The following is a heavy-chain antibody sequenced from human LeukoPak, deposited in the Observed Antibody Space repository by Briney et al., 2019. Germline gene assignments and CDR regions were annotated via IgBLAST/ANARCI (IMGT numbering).Heavy chain of an antibody. CDR1: GYTFTSYY. D-gene: IGHD3-10*01. CDR3: ARDRFVVLTYYYYYYMDV. CDR2: INPSGGST. Sequence: ASVKVSCKASGYTFTSYYMHWVRQAPGQGLEWMGIINPSGGSTSYAQKFQGRVTMTRDTSTSTVYMELSSLRSEDTAVYYCARDRFVVLTYYYYYYMDVWGKGTTVTVSS. V-gene: IGHV1-46*01. J-gene: IGHJ6*03.